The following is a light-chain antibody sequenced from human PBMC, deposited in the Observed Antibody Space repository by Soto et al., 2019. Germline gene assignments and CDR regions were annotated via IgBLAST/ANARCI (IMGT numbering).Light chain of an antibody. CDR2: GAS. CDR3: QQYGSSGT. J-gene: IGKJ1*01. V-gene: IGKV3-20*01. Sequence: IELTQSPCTLSLSPGERATISCRTSEIVSDSQLAWYQQKPGQAPRLLIYGASTRTTGIPARFSGSGSGTEFTLTISSLQSEDFAVYYCQQYGSSGTFGQGTKVDIK. CDR1: EIVSDSQ.